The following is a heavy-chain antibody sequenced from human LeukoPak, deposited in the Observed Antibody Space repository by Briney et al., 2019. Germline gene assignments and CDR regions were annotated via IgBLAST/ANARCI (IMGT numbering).Heavy chain of an antibody. Sequence: SETLSLTCSVYGGSFSDYYWNWIRQPPGKGLEWIGEINHSGSTNYNPSLRSRVTISVDTSKNQFSLKLSSVTAADTAVYYCARGVRFFDYVWGTYRYFDYYYMDVWGKGTTFTASS. CDR3: ARGVRFFDYVWGTYRYFDYYYMDV. D-gene: IGHD3-16*02. CDR2: INHSGST. J-gene: IGHJ6*03. V-gene: IGHV4-34*01. CDR1: GGSFSDYY.